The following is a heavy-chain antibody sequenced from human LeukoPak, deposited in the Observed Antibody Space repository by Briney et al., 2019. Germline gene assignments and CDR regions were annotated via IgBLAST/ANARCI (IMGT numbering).Heavy chain of an antibody. CDR1: GFTFSSYW. D-gene: IGHD3-3*01. Sequence: PGGSLRLSCAASGFTFSSYWMSWVRQAPGKGLEWVANIKQDGSEKYYVDSVKGRFTISRDNAKNSLYLQMNSLRAEDTAVYYCARSGFGIDDFWSGYYRDWGQGTLVTVSS. V-gene: IGHV3-7*01. J-gene: IGHJ4*02. CDR2: IKQDGSEK. CDR3: ARSGFGIDDFWSGYYRD.